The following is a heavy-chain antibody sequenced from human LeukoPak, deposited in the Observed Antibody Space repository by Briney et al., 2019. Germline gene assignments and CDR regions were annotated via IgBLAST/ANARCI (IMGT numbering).Heavy chain of an antibody. CDR2: ISSGGTTL. V-gene: IGHV3-48*03. CDR3: ARVKGSGWYEVDY. CDR1: GFSFSSYE. D-gene: IGHD6-19*01. Sequence: GGSLRLSCAASGFSFSSYEMNWVRQAPGKGLEWVSYISSGGTTLYYADSVKGRFTISRDNVKNSLYLQMNSLSAEDTGVYYCARVKGSGWYEVDYWGRGTLVTVSS. J-gene: IGHJ4*02.